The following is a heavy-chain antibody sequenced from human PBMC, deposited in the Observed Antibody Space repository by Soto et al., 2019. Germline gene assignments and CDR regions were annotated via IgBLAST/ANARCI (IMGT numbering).Heavy chain of an antibody. D-gene: IGHD3-16*01. CDR2: ISGSGGNT. Sequence: EVQLLESGGGLVQPGGSLRLSCAASGFTFSSYAMNWVRQAPGKGLEWVSAISGSGGNTYYADSVKGRFTISRDNSKNTVYLQMNRLRADDTAVYYCAKGGGKGRGYFDYWGQGTLVTVAS. V-gene: IGHV3-23*01. J-gene: IGHJ4*02. CDR1: GFTFSSYA. CDR3: AKGGGKGRGYFDY.